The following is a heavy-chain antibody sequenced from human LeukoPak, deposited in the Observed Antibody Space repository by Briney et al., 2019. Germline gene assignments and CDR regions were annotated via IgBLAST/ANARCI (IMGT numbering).Heavy chain of an antibody. CDR1: GFTFSSYG. J-gene: IGHJ4*02. D-gene: IGHD2-21*01. CDR2: ISYDGSNK. Sequence: GRSLRLSCAASGFTFSSYGMHWVRQAPGKGLEWVAVISYDGSNKYYADSVKGRFTISRDNSKNTLYLQMNSLRAEDTAVYYCAKVASFRSLPIFDYWGQGTLVTVSS. V-gene: IGHV3-30*18. CDR3: AKVASFRSLPIFDY.